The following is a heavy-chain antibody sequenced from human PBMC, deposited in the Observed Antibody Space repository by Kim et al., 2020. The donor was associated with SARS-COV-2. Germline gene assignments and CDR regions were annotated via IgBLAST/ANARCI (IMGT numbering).Heavy chain of an antibody. CDR3: AKGALFGELHPLYYYYYGMDV. Sequence: GGSLSLSCAASGFTFSSYAMSWVRQAPGKGLEWVSAISGSGGSTYYADSVKGRFTISRDHSKNTLYLQMNSLRAEEPAVYYCAKGALFGELHPLYYYYYGMDVWGQGTTVTVSS. D-gene: IGHD1-26*01. CDR2: ISGSGGST. J-gene: IGHJ6*02. CDR1: GFTFSSYA. V-gene: IGHV3-23*01.